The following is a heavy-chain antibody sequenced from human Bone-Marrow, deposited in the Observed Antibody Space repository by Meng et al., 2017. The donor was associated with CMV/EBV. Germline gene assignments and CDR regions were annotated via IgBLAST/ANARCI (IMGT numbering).Heavy chain of an antibody. CDR1: GFTFSSYW. J-gene: IGHJ5*02. CDR2: IKQDGSEK. V-gene: IGHV3-7*01. D-gene: IGHD6-13*01. Sequence: GESLKISCAASGFTFSSYWMSWVRQAPGKGLEWVANIKQDGSEKYYVDSVKGRFTISRDNAKNSLYLQMNSLRAEDTAVYYCARELADYRSSWYLVNWFDPWAQGTLVTVSS. CDR3: ARELADYRSSWYLVNWFDP.